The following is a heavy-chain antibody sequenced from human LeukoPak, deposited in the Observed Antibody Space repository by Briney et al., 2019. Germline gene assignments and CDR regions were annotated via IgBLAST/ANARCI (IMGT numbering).Heavy chain of an antibody. CDR1: GGSFSGYY. J-gene: IGHJ4*02. D-gene: IGHD3-22*01. CDR3: ARPGPTYYYDSSGYFG. V-gene: IGHV4-34*01. Sequence: SETLSLTYAVYGGSFSGYYWSWIRQPPGKGLEWIGEINHSGSTNYNPSLKSRVTISVDTSKNQFSLKLSSVTAADTAVYYCARPGPTYYYDSSGYFGWGQGTLVTVSS. CDR2: INHSGST.